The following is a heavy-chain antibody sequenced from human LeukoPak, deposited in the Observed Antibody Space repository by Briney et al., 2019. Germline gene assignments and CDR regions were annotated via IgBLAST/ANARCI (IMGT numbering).Heavy chain of an antibody. D-gene: IGHD2-15*01. V-gene: IGHV3-7*01. CDR3: ARDPKPYCSGGSCYHDY. CDR2: IKQDGSEK. CDR1: GFTFSSYW. Sequence: PGGSLRLSCAASGFTFSSYWMSWVRQAPGKGLEWVANIKQDGSEKYYVDSVKGRFTISRDNAKNSLYLQMNSLRAEDTAVYYCARDPKPYCSGGSCYHDYWGQGTLVTVPS. J-gene: IGHJ4*02.